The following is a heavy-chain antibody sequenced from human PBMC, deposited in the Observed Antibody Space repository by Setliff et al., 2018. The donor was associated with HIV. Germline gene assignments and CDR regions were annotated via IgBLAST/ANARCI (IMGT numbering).Heavy chain of an antibody. CDR1: GESFSGYF. CDR3: ATGITMAPDY. J-gene: IGHJ4*02. CDR2: INHSGST. Sequence: PSETLSLTCAVYGESFSGYFWSWIRQPPGKGLEWIGEINHSGSTNYNPSLKSRVSISVATSKNQFSLKLTSVTAADTAVYYCATGITMAPDYWGQGSQVTVSS. D-gene: IGHD1-20*01. V-gene: IGHV4-34*01.